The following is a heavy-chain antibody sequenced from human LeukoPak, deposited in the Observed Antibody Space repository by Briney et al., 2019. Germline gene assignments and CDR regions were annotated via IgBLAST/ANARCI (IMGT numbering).Heavy chain of an antibody. Sequence: GGSLRLSCAASGFTFSSYEMNWVRQAPGKGLEWVSYISSSGSTIYYADSVKGRFTISRDNAKNSLYLQMNSLRAEDTAVYYCARVGDGYTYFDYWGQGTLVTVSS. CDR3: ARVGDGYTYFDY. V-gene: IGHV3-48*03. CDR2: ISSSGSTI. J-gene: IGHJ4*02. D-gene: IGHD5-24*01. CDR1: GFTFSSYE.